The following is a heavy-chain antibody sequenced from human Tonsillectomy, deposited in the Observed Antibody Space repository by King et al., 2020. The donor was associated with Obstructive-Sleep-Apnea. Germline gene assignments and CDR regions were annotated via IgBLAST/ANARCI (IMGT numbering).Heavy chain of an antibody. CDR3: ARYSSSWNYFDF. CDR1: GFTVSSNY. Sequence: VQLVQSGGGLVQPGGSLRLSCAASGFTVSSNYMSWVRQAPGKGLEWVSIIYSSGTTYYADSVKGRFPISRHTSENTLYLQMNSLRTEDTAVYYCARYSSSWNYFDFWGQGTLVTVSS. V-gene: IGHV3-53*04. J-gene: IGHJ4*02. D-gene: IGHD6-13*01. CDR2: IYSSGTT.